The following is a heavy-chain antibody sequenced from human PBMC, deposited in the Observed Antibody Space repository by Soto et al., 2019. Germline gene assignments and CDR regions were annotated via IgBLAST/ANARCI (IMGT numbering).Heavy chain of an antibody. CDR2: ISSSGSTI. V-gene: IGHV3-11*01. CDR3: ARGRARDSSSWYIGVDAFDI. Sequence: QVQLVESGGGLVKPGGSLRLSCAASGFTFSDYYMSWIRQAPGKGLEWVSYISSSGSTIYYADSVKGRFTISRDNAKNSLYLQMNSLRAEDTAVYYCARGRARDSSSWYIGVDAFDIWGQGTMVTVSS. CDR1: GFTFSDYY. D-gene: IGHD6-13*01. J-gene: IGHJ3*02.